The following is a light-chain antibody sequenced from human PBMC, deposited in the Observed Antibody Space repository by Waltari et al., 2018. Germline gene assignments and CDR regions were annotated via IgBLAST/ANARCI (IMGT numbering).Light chain of an antibody. V-gene: IGKV1-39*01. Sequence: IQMTQSPSSLSASVGDRVTITCRASQSISSSLNWYQQIPGKAPKLLIYVASNLQSGVPSRFSGRGSGTDFSLTISSLQPEDFATYYCQQSYITTYTFGQGTKLEIK. CDR2: VAS. CDR1: QSISSS. J-gene: IGKJ2*01. CDR3: QQSYITTYT.